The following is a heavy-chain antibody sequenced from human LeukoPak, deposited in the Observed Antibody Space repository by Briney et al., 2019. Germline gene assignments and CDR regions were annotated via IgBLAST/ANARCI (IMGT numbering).Heavy chain of an antibody. CDR1: GFTFSSYS. D-gene: IGHD1-26*01. CDR3: ARDPYSGNYGNYYYYYMDV. Sequence: PGGSLRLSCAASGFTFSSYSMNWVHQAPGKGLEWVSSISSSSSYIYYADSVKGRFTISRDNAKNSLYLQMNSLGPEDTAVYYCARDPYSGNYGNYYYYYMDVWGKGTTVTISS. V-gene: IGHV3-21*01. J-gene: IGHJ6*03. CDR2: ISSSSSYI.